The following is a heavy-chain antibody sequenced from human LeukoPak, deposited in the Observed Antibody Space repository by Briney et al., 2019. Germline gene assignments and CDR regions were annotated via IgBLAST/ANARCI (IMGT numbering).Heavy chain of an antibody. CDR3: ARDPLIVVVPAAYYPISDY. D-gene: IGHD2-2*01. Sequence: SETLSLTCTVSGYSISSGYYWGWIRQPPGKGLEWIGSIYHSGSTYYNPSLKSRVTISVDTSKNQFSLKLSSVTAADTAVYYCARDPLIVVVPAAYYPISDYWGQGTLVTVSS. V-gene: IGHV4-38-2*02. CDR2: IYHSGST. CDR1: GYSISSGYY. J-gene: IGHJ4*02.